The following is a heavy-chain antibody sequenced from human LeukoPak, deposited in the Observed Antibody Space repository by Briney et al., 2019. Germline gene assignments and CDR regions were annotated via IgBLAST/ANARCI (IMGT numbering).Heavy chain of an antibody. Sequence: PGGSLRLSCAASGFTFSSYWMSWVRQAPGKGLEWVANIKQDGSEKYYVDSVKGRFTISRDNAKNSLYLQMNSLRAEDTALYYCAKDLSSAITSALVLDVWGQGTTVIVSS. CDR1: GFTFSSYW. CDR3: AKDLSSAITSALVLDV. J-gene: IGHJ6*02. V-gene: IGHV3-7*03. CDR2: IKQDGSEK. D-gene: IGHD3-22*01.